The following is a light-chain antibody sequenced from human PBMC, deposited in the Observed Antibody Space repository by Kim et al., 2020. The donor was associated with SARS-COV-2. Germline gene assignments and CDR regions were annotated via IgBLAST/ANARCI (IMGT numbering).Light chain of an antibody. CDR1: SIGSKS. J-gene: IGLJ3*02. Sequence: SYVLTQPPSLSVAPGKTARITCGGDSIGSKSVHWYQQKPGQAPVVVIYYDTGRPSGVPERFSGSNSGDTATLTISRVEAGDEADYYCQVWDRSTNRVFGGGTKLTVL. CDR2: YDT. V-gene: IGLV3-21*04. CDR3: QVWDRSTNRV.